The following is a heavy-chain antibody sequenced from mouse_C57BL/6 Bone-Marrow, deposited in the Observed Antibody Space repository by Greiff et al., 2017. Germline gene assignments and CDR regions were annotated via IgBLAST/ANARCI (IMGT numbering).Heavy chain of an antibody. CDR2: IDPSDSYT. V-gene: IGHV1-59*01. J-gene: IGHJ2*01. D-gene: IGHD1-1*01. Sequence: QVQLQQPGAELVRPGTSVKLSCKASGYTFTSYWMHWVKQRPGQGLEWIGVIDPSDSYTNYNQKFKGKATVTVDTSSSTAYMQLSSLTSEDSAVYYCARDTTVVARDYWGQGTTLTVSS. CDR1: GYTFTSYW. CDR3: ARDTTVVARDY.